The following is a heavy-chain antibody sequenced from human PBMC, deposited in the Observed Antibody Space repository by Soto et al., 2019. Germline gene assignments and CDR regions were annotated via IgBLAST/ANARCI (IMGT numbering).Heavy chain of an antibody. CDR2: IYHSGST. CDR1: GGSMNSGDYY. Sequence: QVQLQESGPGLVKPSQTLSLSCTVSGGSMNSGDYYWSLLRHPPGKGLEWLGYIYHSGSTYSSPSVTGRFSMSIDTSKKQFFLKLKSVTAADTAVYYCARVLQYFDSRGYSFYFFDFWGQGTLVTVSS. D-gene: IGHD3-22*01. J-gene: IGHJ4*02. V-gene: IGHV4-30-4*01. CDR3: ARVLQYFDSRGYSFYFFDF.